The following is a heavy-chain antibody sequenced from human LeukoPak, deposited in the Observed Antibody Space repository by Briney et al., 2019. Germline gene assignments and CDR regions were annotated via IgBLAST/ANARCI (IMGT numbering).Heavy chain of an antibody. V-gene: IGHV4-4*02. D-gene: IGHD6-25*01. CDR3: AREGGFYRPLDY. CDR2: AHLDGRT. J-gene: IGHJ4*02. CDR1: GGSVSSTNW. Sequence: SETLSLTCGVSGGSVSSTNWWTLIRQPPGKGLEWIGEAHLDGRTNFNPSLKSRLTMSVDLSENHVSLKLTSVTAADTAVYYCAREGGFYRPLDYSGQGTLVTVSS.